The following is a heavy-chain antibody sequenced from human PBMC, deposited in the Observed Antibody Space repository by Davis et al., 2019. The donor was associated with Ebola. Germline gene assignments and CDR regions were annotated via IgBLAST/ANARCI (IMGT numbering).Heavy chain of an antibody. Sequence: SVKVSCKASGGTFSSYAISWVRQAPGQGLEWMGRIIPILGIANYAQKFQGRVTITADKSTSTAYMELSSLRSEDTAVYYCARDGEDIVLVTALFDSGAREPWSPSPQ. D-gene: IGHD2-21*02. CDR1: GGTFSSYA. CDR3: ARDGEDIVLVTALFDS. V-gene: IGHV1-69*04. CDR2: IIPILGIA. J-gene: IGHJ5*01.